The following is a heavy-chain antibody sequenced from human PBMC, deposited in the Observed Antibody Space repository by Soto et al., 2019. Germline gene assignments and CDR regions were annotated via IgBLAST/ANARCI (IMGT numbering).Heavy chain of an antibody. Sequence: QVQLVESGGGVVQPGRSLRLSSAASGFTFSSYALHWARQAPGKGLEWVALISYDGSKKYYADSVKGRFTISRDNFKKPLYLQMNSLRAEDTAVYYCAKQWLDGFYYFDSWGQGTLVTVSS. CDR2: ISYDGSKK. D-gene: IGHD6-19*01. V-gene: IGHV3-30-3*01. CDR1: GFTFSSYA. J-gene: IGHJ4*02. CDR3: AKQWLDGFYYFDS.